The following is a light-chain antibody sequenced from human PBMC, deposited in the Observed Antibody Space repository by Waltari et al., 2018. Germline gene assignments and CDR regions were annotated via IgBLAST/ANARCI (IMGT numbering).Light chain of an antibody. Sequence: QSALTQPASVSGSPGQSITISCTGTSSDVGGYKYVSWYQHHPGKAPKLLIYDVSKRPSGVSNRFSGSKSGNTASLTISGLQAADEADYYCSSYTSSTVVFGGGTKLTVL. CDR2: DVS. V-gene: IGLV2-14*03. CDR1: SSDVGGYKY. J-gene: IGLJ3*02. CDR3: SSYTSSTVV.